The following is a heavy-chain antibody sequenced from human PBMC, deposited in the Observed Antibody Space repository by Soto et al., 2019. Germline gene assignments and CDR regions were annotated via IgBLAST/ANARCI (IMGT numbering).Heavy chain of an antibody. CDR2: MSGSSSTT. CDR3: AKNQERELPRVIDF. Sequence: GSLRLSCATSGLTFSNYAMSWVRQAPGGGLEWVSSMSGSSSTTYYADSVKGRFTISRDRSKNTLYLQMSSLRAEDTALYYCAKNQERELPRVIDFWGQGTLVTVSS. V-gene: IGHV3-23*01. CDR1: GLTFSNYA. J-gene: IGHJ4*02. D-gene: IGHD1-7*01.